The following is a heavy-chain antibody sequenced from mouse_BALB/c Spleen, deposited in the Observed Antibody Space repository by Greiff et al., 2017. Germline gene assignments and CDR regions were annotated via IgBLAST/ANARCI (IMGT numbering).Heavy chain of an antibody. V-gene: IGHV1-77*01. CDR3: ASVYAMDY. CDR1: GYTFTDYY. CDR2: IYPGSGNT. J-gene: IGHJ4*01. Sequence: QVQLQQSGAELARPGASVKLSCKASGYTFTDYYINWVKQRTGQGLEWIGEIYPGSGNTYYNEKFTGKATLTADKSSSTAYMQLSSLTSEDSAVYFCASVYAMDYWGQGTSVTVSS.